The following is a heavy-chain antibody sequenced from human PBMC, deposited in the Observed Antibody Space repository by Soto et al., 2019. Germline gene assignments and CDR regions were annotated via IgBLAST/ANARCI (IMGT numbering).Heavy chain of an antibody. Sequence: SETLSLTCNVSGVSISSTSYNWGWIRQPPGKGLEWIGTLDYSGTAHYNPSLKSRINISADPSKNQFSLKLSSVTAADTAVYYCARGIRVLRFLEWLLKSAQSHYFDYWGQGTLVTVSS. J-gene: IGHJ4*02. CDR2: LDYSGTA. CDR3: ARGIRVLRFLEWLLKSAQSHYFDY. D-gene: IGHD3-3*01. V-gene: IGHV4-39*07. CDR1: GVSISSTSYN.